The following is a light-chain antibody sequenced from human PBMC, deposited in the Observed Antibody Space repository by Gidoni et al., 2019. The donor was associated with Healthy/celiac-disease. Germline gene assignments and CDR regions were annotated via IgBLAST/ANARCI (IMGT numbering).Light chain of an antibody. V-gene: IGKV3-20*01. CDR2: CAS. J-gene: IGKJ1*01. CDR3: QQYGSSPLWT. CDR1: QSVSSSY. Sequence: EIVLTQSPGTLSLSPGERATLSCRASQSVSSSYLAWYQQKPGQAPRLLIYCASSRATGIPDRFSGSGSGTDFTLTISRLDPEDFAVYYCQQYGSSPLWTFGQGTKVEIK.